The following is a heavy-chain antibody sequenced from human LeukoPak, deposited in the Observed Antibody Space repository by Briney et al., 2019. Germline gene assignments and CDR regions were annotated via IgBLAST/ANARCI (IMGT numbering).Heavy chain of an antibody. V-gene: IGHV1-69*06. CDR3: ARGPTTVTQGGEDFFDY. Sequence: GASVKVSCKASGGTFSSYAISWVRQAPGQGLEWMGGIIPIFGTANYAQKFQGRVTITADKSTSTAYMELSRLRSDDTAVYYCARGPTTVTQGGEDFFDYWGQGTLVTVSS. J-gene: IGHJ4*02. CDR2: IIPIFGTA. CDR1: GGTFSSYA. D-gene: IGHD4-17*01.